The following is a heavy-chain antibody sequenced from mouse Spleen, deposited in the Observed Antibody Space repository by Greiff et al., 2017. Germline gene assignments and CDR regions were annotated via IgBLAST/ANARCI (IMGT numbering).Heavy chain of an antibody. CDR3: PYSKGRDYAMDY. CDR1: GYSFTSYW. CDR2: IYPGNSDT. V-gene: IGHV1-5*01. Sequence: VHVKQSGTVLARPGASVKMSCKASGYSFTSYWMHWVKQRPGQGLEWIGAIYPGNSDTSYNQKFKGKAKLTAVTSASTAYMELSSLTNEDSAVYYCPYSKGRDYAMDYWGQGTSVTVSS. J-gene: IGHJ4*01. D-gene: IGHD2-5*01.